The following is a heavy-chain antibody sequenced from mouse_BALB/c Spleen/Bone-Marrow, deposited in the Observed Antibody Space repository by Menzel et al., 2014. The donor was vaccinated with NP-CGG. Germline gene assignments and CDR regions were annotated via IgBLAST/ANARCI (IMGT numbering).Heavy chain of an antibody. V-gene: IGHV1S29*02. Sequence: EVQLQQSGPELVNPGASIKISCKASGYTFTDYNIHWVKQSHGKSLEWIGYIYPYNGATGYNQKFNIKATLTVDKSSSTAYMELRSLTSEDSAVYYCARLGRDYWGQGTTLTVSS. J-gene: IGHJ2*01. CDR3: ARLGRDY. CDR1: GYTFTDYN. CDR2: IYPYNGAT. D-gene: IGHD4-1*01.